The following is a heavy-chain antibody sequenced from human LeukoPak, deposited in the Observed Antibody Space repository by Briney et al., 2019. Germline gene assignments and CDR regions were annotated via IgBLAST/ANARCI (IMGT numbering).Heavy chain of an antibody. CDR3: ARDRINSHAFDI. D-gene: IGHD2/OR15-2a*01. V-gene: IGHV4-38-2*02. Sequence: SETLSLTCTVSGYFISSGYYWGWIRQPPGKGLEWIGSIYHSGSTYYNPSLKSRVTISVDTSKNQFSLKLSSVTAADTAVYYCARDRINSHAFDIWGQGTMVTVSS. J-gene: IGHJ3*02. CDR2: IYHSGST. CDR1: GYFISSGYY.